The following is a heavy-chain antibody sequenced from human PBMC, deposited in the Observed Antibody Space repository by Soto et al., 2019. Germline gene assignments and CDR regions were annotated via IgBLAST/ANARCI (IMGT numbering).Heavy chain of an antibody. CDR1: GYTFTSYG. V-gene: IGHV1-18*01. CDR3: ARKPKLEPYTGENDWFDP. D-gene: IGHD1-1*01. CDR2: ISAYNGNT. Sequence: ASVKVSCKASGYTFTSYGISWVRQAPGQGLEWMGWISAYNGNTNYAQKLQGRVTMTTDTSTSTAYMELRSLRSEDTAVYYCARKPKLEPYTGENDWFDPWGQGTLVTVSS. J-gene: IGHJ5*02.